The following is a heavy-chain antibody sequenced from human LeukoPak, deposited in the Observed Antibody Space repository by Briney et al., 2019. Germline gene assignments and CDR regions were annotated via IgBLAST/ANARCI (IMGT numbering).Heavy chain of an antibody. CDR1: GFPFSSYA. D-gene: IGHD6-13*01. CDR2: IVGDGGST. V-gene: IGHV3-23*01. Sequence: GGSLRLSCAASGFPFSSYAMSWVRQAPWKELEWVSAIVGDGGSTYYADSVKGRFTISRDNSNNTLYLQMNNLRAEDTAVYYCAKTHSSSWHPLDFWGQGTLVTASS. CDR3: AKTHSSSWHPLDF. J-gene: IGHJ4*02.